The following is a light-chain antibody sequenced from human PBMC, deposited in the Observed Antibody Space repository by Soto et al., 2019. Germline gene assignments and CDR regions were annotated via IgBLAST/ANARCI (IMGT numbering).Light chain of an antibody. J-gene: IGKJ1*01. CDR2: GAS. CDR1: QSISIN. Sequence: DIVMTQSPATLSVSPGERVTLSCRASQSISINLAWYQQKPGQAPRLLIYGASTRATGIPARFSGSGSGTEFTLTISSLQSEDFAVYYCHQFNNWPPWTFGPGTKVVIK. CDR3: HQFNNWPPWT. V-gene: IGKV3-15*01.